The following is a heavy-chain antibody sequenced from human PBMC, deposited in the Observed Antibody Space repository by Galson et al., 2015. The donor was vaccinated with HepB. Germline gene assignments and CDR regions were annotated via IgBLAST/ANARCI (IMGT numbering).Heavy chain of an antibody. CDR3: AKLYSSSWYFVDY. Sequence: SLRLSCAASGFTFSNYAMSWVRQAPGKGLEWVSTFSSSGYTTYYADSVKGRFTISRDSSKNTLYLQMNSLGAEDTAVYYCAKLYSSSWYFVDYWGQGTLVTVSS. J-gene: IGHJ4*02. CDR2: FSSSGYTT. V-gene: IGHV3-23*01. D-gene: IGHD6-13*01. CDR1: GFTFSNYA.